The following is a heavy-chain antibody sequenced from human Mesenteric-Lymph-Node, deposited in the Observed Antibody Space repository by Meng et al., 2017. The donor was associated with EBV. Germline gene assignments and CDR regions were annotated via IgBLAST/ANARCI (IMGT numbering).Heavy chain of an antibody. D-gene: IGHD1-1*01. CDR2: IYYSGTI. V-gene: IGHV4-39*07. CDR3: AGTVQLERHWFDP. Sequence: ESGPGLVKPDHTLYVPCTVSGGSISRSSYYWGWSRPPPGKGLEWIGNIYYSGTIYYNPSLKSRVTISVDTSKNQFSLKLSSVTAEDTAVYYCAGTVQLERHWFDPWGQGTLVTVSS. J-gene: IGHJ5*02. CDR1: GGSISRSSYY.